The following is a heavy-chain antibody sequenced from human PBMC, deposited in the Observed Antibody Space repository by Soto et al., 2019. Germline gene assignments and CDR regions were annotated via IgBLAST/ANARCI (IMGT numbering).Heavy chain of an antibody. V-gene: IGHV4-4*07. D-gene: IGHD1-1*01. CDR1: ADSISSYY. Sequence: SETLSLTCSVSADSISSYYWSWIRQPAGKGLQWIGRIQYSGYTNYNPSLKSRVTMSVDTSKNQFSLKLTSVTAADTAVYYCAREGGYSENFYTTFDYWGQGTLVTVSS. CDR2: IQYSGYT. J-gene: IGHJ4*02. CDR3: AREGGYSENFYTTFDY.